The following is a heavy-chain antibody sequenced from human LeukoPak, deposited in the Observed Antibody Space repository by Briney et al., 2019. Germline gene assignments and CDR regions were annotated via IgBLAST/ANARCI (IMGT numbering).Heavy chain of an antibody. Sequence: GGSLRLSCAASGFTVSSNYMSWVRQAPGKGLEWVSVIYSGGDTYYADSVKGRFTISRDNSKNTLYLQMNSLRAEDTAVYYCARNNGDRVVVGDWFDPWGQGTLVTVSS. V-gene: IGHV3-53*01. D-gene: IGHD2-21*01. CDR3: ARNNGDRVVVGDWFDP. CDR2: IYSGGDT. J-gene: IGHJ5*02. CDR1: GFTVSSNY.